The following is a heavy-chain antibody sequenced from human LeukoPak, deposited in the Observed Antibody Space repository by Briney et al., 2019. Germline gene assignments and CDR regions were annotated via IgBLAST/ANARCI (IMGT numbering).Heavy chain of an antibody. CDR2: IKSKTDGGTT. V-gene: IGHV3-15*01. D-gene: IGHD3-16*02. CDR1: GFTFSNAW. CDR3: TTAASYDYVWGSYHGTYYFDY. Sequence: PGGSLRLSCAASGFTFSNAWMSWVRQAPGKGLEWVGRIKSKTDGGTTDYAAPVKSRFTISRDDSKNTLYLQMNSLKTEDTAVYYCTTAASYDYVWGSYHGTYYFDYWGQGTLVTVSS. J-gene: IGHJ4*02.